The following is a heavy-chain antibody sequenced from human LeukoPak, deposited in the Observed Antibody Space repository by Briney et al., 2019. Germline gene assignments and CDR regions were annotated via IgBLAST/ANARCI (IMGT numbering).Heavy chain of an antibody. V-gene: IGHV3-23*01. Sequence: GGSLRLSCAASGFTFSSYAMSWVRQAPGKGLEWVSAISGSGGSTYYADSVKGRFTISRDNSKNTLYLQMNSLRAEDTAVYYCAKDYRKWFGEVGAFDIWGQGTMVTVSS. CDR1: GFTFSSYA. CDR3: AKDYRKWFGEVGAFDI. CDR2: ISGSGGST. D-gene: IGHD3-10*01. J-gene: IGHJ3*02.